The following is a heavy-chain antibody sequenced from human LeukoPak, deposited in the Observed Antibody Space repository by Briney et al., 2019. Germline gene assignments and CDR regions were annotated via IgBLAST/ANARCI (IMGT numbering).Heavy chain of an antibody. CDR1: GLTFSSYG. J-gene: IGHJ4*02. Sequence: GWSLRLSCAAAGLTFSSYGMHLVRQAPGKGLEWVAVIWYDGSNKYYADPVKGRFTISRDNSKNTLYLQMNSLRAEDTAVYYCAKQRRQYEILTGYEYWGQETLVTVSS. CDR2: IWYDGSNK. D-gene: IGHD3-9*01. CDR3: AKQRRQYEILTGYEY. V-gene: IGHV3-33*06.